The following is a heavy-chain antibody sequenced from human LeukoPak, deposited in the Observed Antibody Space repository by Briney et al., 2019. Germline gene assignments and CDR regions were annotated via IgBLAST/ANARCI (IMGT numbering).Heavy chain of an antibody. D-gene: IGHD3-22*01. CDR3: AKEHYYDSSGIFDY. V-gene: IGHV3-30*18. CDR1: GFTFSSYG. Sequence: PGRSLRLSCAASGFTFSSYGMHWVRQAPGKGLEWVAVISYDGSNKYYADSVKGRLTISRDNSKNTLYLQMNSLRAEDTAVYYCAKEHYYDSSGIFDYWGQGTLVTVSS. J-gene: IGHJ4*02. CDR2: ISYDGSNK.